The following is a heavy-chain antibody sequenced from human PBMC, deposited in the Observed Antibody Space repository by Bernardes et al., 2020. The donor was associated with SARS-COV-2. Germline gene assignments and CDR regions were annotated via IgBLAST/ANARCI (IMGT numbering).Heavy chain of an antibody. J-gene: IGHJ4*02. CDR2: SNHSGNT. CDR1: GGSFSGYY. D-gene: IGHD6-19*01. V-gene: IGHV4-34*01. Sequence: SETLSLTCAVSGGSFSGYYWSWIRQSPGKGLEWIGESNHSGNTSYNPSLMSRVTTSVDTSKNQISLGLSSVTAADTAVYYCARGRGSGWTPFDYWGQGTLVTVSS. CDR3: ARGRGSGWTPFDY.